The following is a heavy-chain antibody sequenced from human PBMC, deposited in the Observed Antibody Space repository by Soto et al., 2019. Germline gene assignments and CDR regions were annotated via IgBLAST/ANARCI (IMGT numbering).Heavy chain of an antibody. CDR3: ARDRSVEYSSSSRAFDI. V-gene: IGHV6-1*01. Sequence: QSPTLSLTCAISGDSVSSNSAAWNWIRQSPSRGLEWLGRTYYRSKWYNDYAVSVKSRITINPDTSKNQFSLQLNSVTPEDTAVYYCARDRSVEYSSSSRAFDIWGQGTMVTVSS. CDR1: GDSVSSNSAA. CDR2: TYYRSKWYN. J-gene: IGHJ3*02. D-gene: IGHD6-6*01.